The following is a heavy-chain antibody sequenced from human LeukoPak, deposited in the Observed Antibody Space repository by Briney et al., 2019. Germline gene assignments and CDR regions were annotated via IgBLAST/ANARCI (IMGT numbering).Heavy chain of an antibody. Sequence: GRSLRLSCTASGFTFSSYGMHWVRQAPGKRLEWVSAISGSGGSTYYADSVKGRFTISRDNSKNTLYLQMNSLRAEDTAVYYCAKGGIAARPSDYWGQGTLVTVSS. CDR1: GFTFSSYG. CDR2: ISGSGGST. CDR3: AKGGIAARPSDY. J-gene: IGHJ4*02. D-gene: IGHD6-6*01. V-gene: IGHV3-23*01.